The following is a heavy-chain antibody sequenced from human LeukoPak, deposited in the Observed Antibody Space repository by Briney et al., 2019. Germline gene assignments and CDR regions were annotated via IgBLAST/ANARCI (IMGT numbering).Heavy chain of an antibody. CDR2: IYYSGST. Sequence: PSETLSLTCIVSGVSVSSSSFFWGWIRQPPGKGLEWNGSIYYSGSTYYNPSLKSRVTISVDTSKNQFSLKLSSVTAADMAVYYCARFSGFSYGYPYFWGQGTLVTVSS. J-gene: IGHJ4*02. V-gene: IGHV4-39*07. D-gene: IGHD5-18*01. CDR1: GVSVSSSSFF. CDR3: ARFSGFSYGYPYF.